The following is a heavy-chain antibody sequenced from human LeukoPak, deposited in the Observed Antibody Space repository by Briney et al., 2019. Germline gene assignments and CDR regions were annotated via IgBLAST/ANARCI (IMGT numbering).Heavy chain of an antibody. CDR3: AKYPSYYYGSGGFDY. V-gene: IGHV3-23*01. Sequence: GGSLRLSCAASGFTFSRYGMSWVRQAPGKGLEWVSAISGSGGSTYYADSVKGRFTISRDNSKNTLYLQMNSLRAEDTAVYYCAKYPSYYYGSGGFDYWGQGTLVTVSS. J-gene: IGHJ4*02. D-gene: IGHD3-10*01. CDR1: GFTFSRYG. CDR2: ISGSGGST.